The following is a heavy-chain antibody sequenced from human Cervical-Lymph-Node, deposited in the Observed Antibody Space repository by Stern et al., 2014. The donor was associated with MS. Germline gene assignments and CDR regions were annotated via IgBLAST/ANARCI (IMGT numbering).Heavy chain of an antibody. CDR1: GYTFTDYY. CDR3: ARQGNSAYNFDY. Sequence: QVQLMQSGAEVKKPGASVKVSCKASGYTFTDYYIHWVRQAPGQGLEWMGWINPNSGSTNYAQKFQGRVTMTRDTSITTAYVELSRLRSDDTAVFYCARQGNSAYNFDYWGQGTLVTVSS. D-gene: IGHD5-12*01. V-gene: IGHV1-2*02. CDR2: INPNSGST. J-gene: IGHJ4*02.